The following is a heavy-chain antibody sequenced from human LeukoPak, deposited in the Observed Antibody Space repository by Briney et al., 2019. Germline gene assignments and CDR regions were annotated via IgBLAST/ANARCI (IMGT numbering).Heavy chain of an antibody. V-gene: IGHV4-34*01. J-gene: IGHJ4*02. CDR1: GGSFSGYY. D-gene: IGHD3-10*01. CDR3: ARASGSGSYRAFDY. Sequence: SETLSLTCAVYGGSFSGYYWTWIRQPPGKGLEWIGEINHSGSTNYNPSLKSRVTISVDTSKNQFSLKLSSVTAADTAVYYCARASGSGSYRAFDYWGQGTLVTVSS. CDR2: INHSGST.